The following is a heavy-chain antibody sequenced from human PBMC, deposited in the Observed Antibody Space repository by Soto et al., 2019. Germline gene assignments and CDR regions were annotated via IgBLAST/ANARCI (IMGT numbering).Heavy chain of an antibody. J-gene: IGHJ5*02. Sequence: SETLSLTCTVSGGSISSGGYYWSWIRQHPGKGLEWIGYIYYSGSTYYNPSLKSRVTISVDTSKNQFSLKLSSVTAADTAVYYCARDPWGSGNWFDPWGQGTLVTVSS. V-gene: IGHV4-31*03. CDR3: ARDPWGSGNWFDP. CDR2: IYYSGST. D-gene: IGHD7-27*01. CDR1: GGSISSGGYY.